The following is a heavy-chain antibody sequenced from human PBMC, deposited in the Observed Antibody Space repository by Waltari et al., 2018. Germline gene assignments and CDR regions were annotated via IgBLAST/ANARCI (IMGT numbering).Heavy chain of an antibody. D-gene: IGHD2-2*01. V-gene: IGHV3-7*01. CDR3: AKSRGFEY. CDR1: GFTFSRYW. CDR2: INYDGSQK. J-gene: IGHJ4*02. Sequence: EVQLVGSGGDLVQPGGSLRLSCAASGFTFSRYWMSWIRQTPGKGLEWVANINYDGSQKYYADSVKGRFTTSRDNAKNSVYLQMHSLRVEDTAMYYCAKSRGFEYWGQGALVTVSS.